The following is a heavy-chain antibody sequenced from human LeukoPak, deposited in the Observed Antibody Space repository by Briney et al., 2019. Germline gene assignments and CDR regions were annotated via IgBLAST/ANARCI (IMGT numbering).Heavy chain of an antibody. CDR1: GFTFSSYS. CDR2: IYYSGST. CDR3: ARGVDYDFWSGYYDYYYYYYMDV. Sequence: GSLRLSCAASGFTFSSYSMNWVRQPPGKGLEWIGYIYYSGSTNYNPSLKSRVTISVDTSKNQFSLKLSSVTAADTAVYYCARGVDYDFWSGYYDYYYYYYMDVWGKGTTVTVSS. J-gene: IGHJ6*03. D-gene: IGHD3-3*01. V-gene: IGHV4-59*01.